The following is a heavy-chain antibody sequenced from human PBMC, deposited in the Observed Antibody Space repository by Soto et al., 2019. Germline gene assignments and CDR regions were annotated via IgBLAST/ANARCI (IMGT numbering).Heavy chain of an antibody. D-gene: IGHD3-16*01. CDR2: ISGSGDST. J-gene: IGHJ4*02. V-gene: IGHV3-23*01. CDR3: AKTGGPVTRASDY. CDR1: GFTFSNYA. Sequence: PGGSLRLSCAASGFTFSNYAMSWVRQAPGKGLEWVSAISGSGDSTYYADSVKGWFSISRDNSKNTLYLQMNSLRAEDTAVYYCAKTGGPVTRASDYWGQGTLVTVSS.